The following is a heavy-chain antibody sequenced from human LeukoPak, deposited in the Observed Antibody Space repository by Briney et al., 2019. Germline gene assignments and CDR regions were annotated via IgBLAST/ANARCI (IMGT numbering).Heavy chain of an antibody. D-gene: IGHD3-3*01. CDR3: ARGLNDSWTGENY. J-gene: IGHJ4*02. V-gene: IGHV4-34*01. Sequence: LETLSLTCAVYDGSFSGYYWSWIRQPPGKGLEWIGEINHSGSTNYNPSLKSRVTISLDTSKSQFSLKVRYVTAADTAVYYCARGLNDSWTGENYWGQGTLVTVSS. CDR2: INHSGST. CDR1: DGSFSGYY.